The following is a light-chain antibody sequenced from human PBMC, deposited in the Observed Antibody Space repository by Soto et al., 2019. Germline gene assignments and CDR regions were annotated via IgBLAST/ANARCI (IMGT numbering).Light chain of an antibody. CDR1: QDIGSD. CDR2: AAS. Sequence: LQLTQSPSSLSASVGDRVIITCRASQDIGSDLAWYQQKPGKAPERLIYAASTLQNGVPSRFSGSGSGTEFTLTISSLQTEDFANYYGQQLKSYPPITFGQGTRLEIK. J-gene: IGKJ5*01. V-gene: IGKV1-17*01. CDR3: QQLKSYPPIT.